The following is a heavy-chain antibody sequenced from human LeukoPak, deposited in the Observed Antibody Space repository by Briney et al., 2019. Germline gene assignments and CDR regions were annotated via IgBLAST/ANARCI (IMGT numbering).Heavy chain of an antibody. CDR1: GFTFDDYA. CDR3: AKAARHYYGSGSSY. CDR2: ISWNSGSI. D-gene: IGHD3-10*01. J-gene: IGHJ4*02. Sequence: GRSLRLSCAASGFTFDDYAMHWVRQAPGKGLEWVSGISWNSGSIGYADSVKGRFTISRDNAKNSLYLQMNSLRAENTALYYCAKAARHYYGSGSSYWGQGTLVTVSS. V-gene: IGHV3-9*01.